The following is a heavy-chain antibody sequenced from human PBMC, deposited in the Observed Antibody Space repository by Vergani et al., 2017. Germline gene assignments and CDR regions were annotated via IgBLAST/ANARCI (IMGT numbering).Heavy chain of an antibody. CDR1: GFTFSSYG. Sequence: QVQLVESGGGVVQPGRSLRLSCAASGFTFSSYGMHWVRQAPGKGLEWVAVISYDGSNKYYADSVKGRFTLSRDNSKNTLYLQMNSLRAEDTAVYYCAKDHEQQLVRGYYYGMDVWGQGTTVTVSS. D-gene: IGHD6-13*01. CDR2: ISYDGSNK. V-gene: IGHV3-30*18. J-gene: IGHJ6*02. CDR3: AKDHEQQLVRGYYYGMDV.